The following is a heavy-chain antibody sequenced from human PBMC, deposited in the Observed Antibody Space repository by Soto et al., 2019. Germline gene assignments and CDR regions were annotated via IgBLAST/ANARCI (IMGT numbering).Heavy chain of an antibody. CDR1: GYTFTSYG. CDR2: ISAYNGNT. Sequence: ASVKVSCKASGYTFTSYGISWVRQAPGQGLEWMGWISAYNGNTNYAQKLQGRVTMTTDTSTSTAYMELRSLRSDDTAVYYCARDRLYSSGWYVTGYYYYYGMDVWGQGTTVTVSS. J-gene: IGHJ6*02. CDR3: ARDRLYSSGWYVTGYYYYYGMDV. D-gene: IGHD6-19*01. V-gene: IGHV1-18*01.